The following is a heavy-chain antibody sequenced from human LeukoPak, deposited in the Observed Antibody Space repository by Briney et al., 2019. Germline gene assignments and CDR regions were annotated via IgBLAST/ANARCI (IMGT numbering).Heavy chain of an antibody. CDR2: INPNSGGT. CDR3: ARDARYSSGWYYFDY. CDR1: GYTFTGYY. J-gene: IGHJ4*02. V-gene: IGHV1-2*02. D-gene: IGHD6-19*01. Sequence: GASVKVSCKASGYTFTGYYMHWVRQAPGQGLEWMGWINPNSGGTNYAQKFQGRVTMTRDTSISTAYMELSRLRSDDTAVYYCARDARYSSGWYYFDYWGQGILVTVSS.